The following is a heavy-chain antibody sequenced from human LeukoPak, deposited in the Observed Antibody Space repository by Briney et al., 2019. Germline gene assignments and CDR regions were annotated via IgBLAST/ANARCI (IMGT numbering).Heavy chain of an antibody. CDR3: ARDGSIAVKNWFDP. Sequence: PGGSLRLSCAASEFSVGSNYMTWVRQAPGKGLEWVSLIYSGGSTYYADSVKGRFTISRDNSKNTLYLQMNSLRAEDTAVYYCARDGSIAVKNWFDPWGQGTLVTVSS. CDR1: EFSVGSNY. V-gene: IGHV3-66*01. J-gene: IGHJ5*02. D-gene: IGHD6-19*01. CDR2: IYSGGST.